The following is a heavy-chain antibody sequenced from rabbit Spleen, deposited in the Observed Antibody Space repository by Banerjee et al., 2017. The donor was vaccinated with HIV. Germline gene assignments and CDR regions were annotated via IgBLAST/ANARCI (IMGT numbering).Heavy chain of an antibody. Sequence: QEQLEESAGGLVKPGASLTLTCKASGFSFDSGYDMCWVRQAPGKGLELIACIYVSVGSTWYASWVNGRFTISRSTSLNTVDLKMASLTAADTATYFCARDTATSFSSYGMDLWGPGTLVTVS. J-gene: IGHJ6*01. CDR3: ARDTATSFSSYGMDL. V-gene: IGHV1S43*01. CDR1: GFSFDSGYD. CDR2: IYVSVGST. D-gene: IGHD1-1*01.